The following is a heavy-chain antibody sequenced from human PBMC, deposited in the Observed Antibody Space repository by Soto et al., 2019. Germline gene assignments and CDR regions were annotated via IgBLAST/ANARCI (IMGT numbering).Heavy chain of an antibody. CDR3: VRDSGWPILNFDS. Sequence: QVQLVESGVGVVQPGRSLRLAGAASGFDFRSYGIHWVRQAPGRGLEWVAAASYDGSETYYADSAKGRFTVSKEISKNTVFLQMNALRHEDTALYFCVRDSGWPILNFDSWGQGTLVTVSS. V-gene: IGHV3-30*03. D-gene: IGHD3-10*01. J-gene: IGHJ4*02. CDR2: ASYDGSET. CDR1: GFDFRSYG.